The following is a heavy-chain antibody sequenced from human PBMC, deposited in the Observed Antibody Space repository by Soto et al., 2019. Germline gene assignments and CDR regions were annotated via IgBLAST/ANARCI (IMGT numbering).Heavy chain of an antibody. J-gene: IGHJ5*02. Sequence: PSETLSLTCAVSGGSISSGGYSWSWIRQPPGKGLEWIGYIYHSGSTYYNPSLKSRVTISVDRSKNQFSLKLTSVTAADTAFYYCARSPPRYCIITSCYLFDPWGQGTLVTVSS. D-gene: IGHD2-2*01. CDR1: GGSISSGGYS. CDR2: IYHSGST. CDR3: ARSPPRYCIITSCYLFDP. V-gene: IGHV4-30-2*02.